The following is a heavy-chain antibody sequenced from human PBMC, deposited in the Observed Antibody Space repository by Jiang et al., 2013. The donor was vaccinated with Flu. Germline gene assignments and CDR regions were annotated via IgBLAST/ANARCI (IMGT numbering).Heavy chain of an antibody. V-gene: IGHV4-39*01. D-gene: IGHD2-2*01. J-gene: IGHJ4*02. Sequence: KPSQTLSLTCTVSGGSVSSSNYYWGWIRQPPGKGLEWIGSMSYSGSTYYNPSLKSRGTISIDTSKNQFSLKVSSVTAADTAVYYCARRAAGGTTCSLCVFDFWGRGALVTVSS. CDR2: MSYSGST. CDR1: GGSVSSSNYY. CDR3: ARRAAGGTTCSLCVFDF.